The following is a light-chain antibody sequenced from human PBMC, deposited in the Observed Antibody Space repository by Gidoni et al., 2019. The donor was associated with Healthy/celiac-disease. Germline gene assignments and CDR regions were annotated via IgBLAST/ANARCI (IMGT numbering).Light chain of an antibody. V-gene: IGLV3-25*03. Sequence: SYDLTPPPSVSVSPGQTARITCSGDALPKQYAYWYQQKQGQAPVLVIYKDSERPSGIPERFSGSSSGTTVTLTISGVQAEDEADYYCQSADSSGTYVFGTGTKVTVL. CDR2: KDS. CDR3: QSADSSGTYV. J-gene: IGLJ1*01. CDR1: ALPKQY.